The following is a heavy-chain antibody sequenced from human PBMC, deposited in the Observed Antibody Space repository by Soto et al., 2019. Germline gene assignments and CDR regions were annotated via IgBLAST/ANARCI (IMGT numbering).Heavy chain of an antibody. Sequence: QVQLVQSGAEVKKPGSSVKVSCKASGGTFSSYAISWVRQAPGQGLEWMGGIIPIFGTANYAQKFQGRVMIAADESTSTAYMELSSLRSEDTAVYYCARGRKGQWLVSSYFDYWGQGTLVTVSS. D-gene: IGHD6-19*01. J-gene: IGHJ4*02. CDR3: ARGRKGQWLVSSYFDY. CDR1: GGTFSSYA. CDR2: IIPIFGTA. V-gene: IGHV1-69*12.